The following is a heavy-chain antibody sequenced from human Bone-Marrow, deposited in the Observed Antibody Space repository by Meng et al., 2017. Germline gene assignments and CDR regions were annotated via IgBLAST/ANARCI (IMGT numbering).Heavy chain of an antibody. CDR1: GFTFSSYS. CDR3: ARAASSYGAGHYGMDV. Sequence: GESLKISCAASGFTFSSYSMNWVRQAPGKGLEWVSSISSSSSYIYYADSVKGRFTISRDNAKNSLYLQMNSLRAEDTAVYYCARAASSYGAGHYGMDVWGQGTMVTVSS. D-gene: IGHD5-18*01. J-gene: IGHJ6*02. CDR2: ISSSSSYI. V-gene: IGHV3-21*01.